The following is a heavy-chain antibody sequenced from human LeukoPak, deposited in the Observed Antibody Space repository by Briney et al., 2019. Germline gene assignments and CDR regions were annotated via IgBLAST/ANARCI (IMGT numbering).Heavy chain of an antibody. D-gene: IGHD1-14*01. J-gene: IGHJ4*02. V-gene: IGHV3-11*05. Sequence: PGGSLRLSCAARGFSFSYYYMSWIRQAPGKGLEWVSYISSSSSYTNYADSVKGRFTISRDNAKNSLYLQRDSLRDDDTAVYYCARASGSGNHGYWGQGTLVTVSS. CDR2: ISSSSSYT. CDR3: ARASGSGNHGY. CDR1: GFSFSYYY.